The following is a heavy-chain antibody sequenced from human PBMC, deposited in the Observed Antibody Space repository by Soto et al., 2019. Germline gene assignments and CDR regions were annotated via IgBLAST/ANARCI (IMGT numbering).Heavy chain of an antibody. J-gene: IGHJ3*02. CDR3: ARVMPSRAFDI. D-gene: IGHD3-16*01. CDR2: IYHTANT. V-gene: IGHV4-38-2*01. CDR1: GYSISTGYY. Sequence: PSETLSLTCAVSGYSISTGYYWGWIRQPPGKGLEWIGMIYHTANTYYNVSLKSRVTISVDTSKKQFSLRLSSVTAADTAVYYCARVMPSRAFDIWGQGTMVTVSS.